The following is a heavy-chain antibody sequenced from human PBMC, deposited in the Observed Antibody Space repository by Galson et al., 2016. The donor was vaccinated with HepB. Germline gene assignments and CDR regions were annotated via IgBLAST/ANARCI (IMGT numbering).Heavy chain of an antibody. Sequence: SLRLSCAASGFTFINYAMWWARQAPGKGLEWVSAVTDIGTTYYAPSVKGRFTVSRDNSRNTISLQMSNLRAEDTALYYCARGDNWKLEFCGQGTPVTVPS. CDR1: GFTFINYA. J-gene: IGHJ1*01. CDR3: ARGDNWKLEF. CDR2: VTDIGTT. D-gene: IGHD1-20*01. V-gene: IGHV3-23*01.